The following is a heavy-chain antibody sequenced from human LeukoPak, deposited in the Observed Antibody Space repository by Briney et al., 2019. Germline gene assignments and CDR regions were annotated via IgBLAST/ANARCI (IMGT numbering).Heavy chain of an antibody. D-gene: IGHD3-16*01. CDR3: ATVIVLGDVAGYYFDY. CDR1: GYTLTELS. J-gene: IGHJ4*02. V-gene: IGHV1-24*01. CDR2: FDPEDGET. Sequence: GASVKVSCKVSGYTLTELSMHWVRQAPGKGLEWMGGFDPEDGETIYAQKFQGRVTMTEDTSTDTAYMELSSLRSEDTAVYYCATVIVLGDVAGYYFDYWGQGTLVTVSS.